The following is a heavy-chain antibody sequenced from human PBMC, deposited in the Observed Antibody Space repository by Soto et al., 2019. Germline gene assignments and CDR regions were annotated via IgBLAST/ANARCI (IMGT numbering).Heavy chain of an antibody. CDR1: GYAFTTYG. Sequence: QVHLVQSGAEVKKPGASVKVSCQGSGYAFTTYGITWVRQAPGQGLEWMGWISAHNGNTNYAQKLQGRVTVTRDTTTSTDYMELRSLRYADTAVYYCARGRYGDYWGQGALVTVSS. CDR2: ISAHNGNT. V-gene: IGHV1-18*01. J-gene: IGHJ4*02. CDR3: ARGRYGDY. D-gene: IGHD1-1*01.